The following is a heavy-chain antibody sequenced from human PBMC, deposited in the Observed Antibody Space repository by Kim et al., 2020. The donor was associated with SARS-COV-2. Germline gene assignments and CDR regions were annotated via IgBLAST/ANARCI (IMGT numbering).Heavy chain of an antibody. V-gene: IGHV4-31*03. Sequence: SETLSLTCTVSGGSISSGGYYWSWIRQYPGKGLEWIGYIYYSGSTYYNPSLRSRVSISVDTSKNQFSLKLNSVTAADTAVYYCARYCSSTICRWFDPWGQGTLVTVSS. CDR2: IYYSGST. J-gene: IGHJ5*02. CDR1: GGSISSGGYY. CDR3: ARYCSSTICRWFDP. D-gene: IGHD2-2*01.